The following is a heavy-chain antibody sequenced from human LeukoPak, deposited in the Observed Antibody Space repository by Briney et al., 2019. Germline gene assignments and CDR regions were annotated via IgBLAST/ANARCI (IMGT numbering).Heavy chain of an antibody. D-gene: IGHD1-14*01. CDR2: LLFRGTA. V-gene: IGHV4-4*09. Sequence: PSETLSLTCNVSGASISDYYWSWVRQSPEKGLEWIASLLFRGTAHYNPSLRSRAAISDDTSNNQFFLRLTSVTTTDTAVYYCARTGRRGYFDFWGRGTLVTVSS. CDR1: GASISDYY. J-gene: IGHJ2*01. CDR3: ARTGRRGYFDF.